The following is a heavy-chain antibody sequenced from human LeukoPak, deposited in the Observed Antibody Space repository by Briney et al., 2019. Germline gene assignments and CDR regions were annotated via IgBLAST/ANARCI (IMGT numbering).Heavy chain of an antibody. V-gene: IGHV4-59*01. CDR3: AGSYGSGSPLDY. D-gene: IGHD3-10*01. CDR1: GGSISSYY. CDR2: IYYSGST. Sequence: SETLSLTCTVSGGSISSYYWSWIRQPPGKGLEWIGYIYYSGSTNYNPSLKSRVTISVDTSKNQFSLKLSSVTAADTAVYYGAGSYGSGSPLDYWGQGTLVTVSS. J-gene: IGHJ4*02.